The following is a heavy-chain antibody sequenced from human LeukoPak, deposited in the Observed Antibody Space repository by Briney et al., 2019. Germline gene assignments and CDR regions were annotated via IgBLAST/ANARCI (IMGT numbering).Heavy chain of an antibody. CDR1: GFTFSSYS. Sequence: GGSLRLSCAASGFTFSSYSMNWARQAPGKGLEWVSSISSSRSYIYCADSVKGRFTISRDNAKNSLYLQMNSLRAEDTAVYYCARKWGRQGGDYWGQGTLVTVSS. D-gene: IGHD2-8*01. V-gene: IGHV3-21*01. CDR3: ARKWGRQGGDY. CDR2: ISSSRSYI. J-gene: IGHJ4*02.